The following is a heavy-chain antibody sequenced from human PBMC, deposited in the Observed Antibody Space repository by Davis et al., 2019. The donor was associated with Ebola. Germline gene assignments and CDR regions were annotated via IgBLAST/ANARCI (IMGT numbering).Heavy chain of an antibody. D-gene: IGHD4-17*01. CDR3: AVTVTTNYYYGMDV. CDR2: INPNSGGT. Sequence: ASVKVSCKASGYTFTGYYMHWVRQAPGQGLEWMGRINPNSGGTNYAQKFQGRVTMTRDTSISTAYMELSRLRSDDTAVYYCAVTVTTNYYYGMDVWGQGTTVTVSS. V-gene: IGHV1-2*06. CDR1: GYTFTGYY. J-gene: IGHJ6*02.